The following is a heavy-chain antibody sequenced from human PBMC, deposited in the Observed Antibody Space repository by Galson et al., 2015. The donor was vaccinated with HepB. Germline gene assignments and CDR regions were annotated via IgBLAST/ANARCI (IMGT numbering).Heavy chain of an antibody. Sequence: SLRLSCAASGFTFSSYAMHWVRQAPGKGLEWVAVIWYDGSNKYYADSVKGRFTISRDNSKNTLYLQMHSLRAEDTAIYYCATEEVWGTSGLNFDYWGQGTLVTVSS. CDR2: IWYDGSNK. D-gene: IGHD6-19*01. CDR1: GFTFSSYA. V-gene: IGHV3-33*08. CDR3: ATEEVWGTSGLNFDY. J-gene: IGHJ4*02.